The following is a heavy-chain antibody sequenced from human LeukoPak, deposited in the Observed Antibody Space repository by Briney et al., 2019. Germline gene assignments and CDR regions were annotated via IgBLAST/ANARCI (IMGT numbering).Heavy chain of an antibody. V-gene: IGHV3-20*04. CDR3: ARATIFGVVGYYYYMDV. D-gene: IGHD3-3*01. CDR1: GFTFDDYG. J-gene: IGHJ6*03. Sequence: GGSLRLSCAASGFTFDDYGMSWVRQAPGKGREWVSGINWNGGSTGYADSVKGRFTISRDNAKNSLYLQMNSLRAEDTALYYCARATIFGVVGYYYYMDVWGKGTTVTVSS. CDR2: INWNGGST.